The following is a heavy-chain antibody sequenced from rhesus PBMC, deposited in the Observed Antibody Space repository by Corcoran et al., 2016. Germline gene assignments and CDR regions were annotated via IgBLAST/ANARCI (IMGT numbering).Heavy chain of an antibody. Sequence: EVQLVESGGGLVQPGGSLRLSCAASGFTFSDYYMSWGRQAPGKGLGWVSSISSASSYIYYADSVTGRFTFSRDNAKNSLSLQMNSLKTEDTAVYYCTRLGCSGGVCYSIFDYWGQGVLVTVSS. D-gene: IGHD2-39*02. V-gene: IGHV3S16*01. CDR2: ISSASSYI. J-gene: IGHJ4*01. CDR1: GFTFSDYY. CDR3: TRLGCSGGVCYSIFDY.